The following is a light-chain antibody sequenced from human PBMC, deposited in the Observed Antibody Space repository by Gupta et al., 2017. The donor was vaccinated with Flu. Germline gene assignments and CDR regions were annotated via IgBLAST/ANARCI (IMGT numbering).Light chain of an antibody. CDR3: QSTDSSGPYRV. CDR2: KDN. V-gene: IGLV3-25*03. CDR1: ALTKEY. Sequence: GKTARITGSGYALTKEYFYWYQQKPGQAPVLVIYKDNERHSGIPERFSGSSSGTTVTLTSSGVQAEDEADYYCQSTDSSGPYRVFGGGTKLTVL. J-gene: IGLJ3*02.